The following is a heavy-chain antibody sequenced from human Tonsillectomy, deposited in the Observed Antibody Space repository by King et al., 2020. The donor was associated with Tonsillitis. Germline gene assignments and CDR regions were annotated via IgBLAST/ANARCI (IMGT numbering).Heavy chain of an antibody. CDR1: GFTFNSYA. CDR3: ARRGLLRLYYFDY. CDR2: ISYDGSNK. V-gene: IGHV3-30*01. D-gene: IGHD1-26*01. J-gene: IGHJ4*02. Sequence: QVQLVESGGGVVQPGRSLRLSCAASGFTFNSYAIHWVRQAPGKGLEWVAVISYDGSNKYYADSVKGRFTISRDNSKNTLYLQMNTLRSEDTAVYYCARRGLLRLYYFDYWGQGTLVTVSS.